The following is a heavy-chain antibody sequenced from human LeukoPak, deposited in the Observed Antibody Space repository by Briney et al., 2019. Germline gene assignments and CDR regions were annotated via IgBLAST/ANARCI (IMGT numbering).Heavy chain of an antibody. CDR1: GFTFSNSA. J-gene: IGHJ4*02. D-gene: IGHD6-19*01. Sequence: GVSLRLSCAASGFTFSNSAMYWVRQAPRKGLEFVSVISTNGDSTYYADSVKGRFTISRDNSKNTLYLQMGSLRADDMAVYYCARGVAISSSGWYDTFDYWGRGALVTISS. CDR2: ISTNGDST. CDR3: ARGVAISSSGWYDTFDY. V-gene: IGHV3-64*02.